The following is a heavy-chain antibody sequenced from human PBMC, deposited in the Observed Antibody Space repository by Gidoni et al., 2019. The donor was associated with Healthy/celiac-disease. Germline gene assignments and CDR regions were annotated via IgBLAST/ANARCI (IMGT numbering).Heavy chain of an antibody. J-gene: IGHJ4*02. CDR3: ARGRAGTLDY. CDR1: GGSISSSSYY. CDR2: IYYSGST. Sequence: QLQLQESGPGLVKPSETLSLTCPVPGGSISSSSYYWCWIRQPPGKGLEWIGSIYYSGSTYYNPSLKSRVTISVDTSKNQFSLKLSSVTAADTAVYYCARGRAGTLDYWGQGTLVTVSS. D-gene: IGHD6-19*01. V-gene: IGHV4-39*01.